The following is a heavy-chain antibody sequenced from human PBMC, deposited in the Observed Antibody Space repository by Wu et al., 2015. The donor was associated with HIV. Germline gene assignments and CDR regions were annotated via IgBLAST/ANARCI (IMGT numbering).Heavy chain of an antibody. CDR1: GYTFTDYD. CDR2: INPNSGST. CDR3: VRRELPFYFKS. Sequence: QVQLVQSGAEVKKPGASVKVSCKASGYTFTDYDISWLRQAPGQGLEWLAWINPNSGSTGYAPKFQGRVILTRNTSTRVAFLEVNNLRVDDSAVYYCVRRELPFYFKSWGQGTRVTVSS. D-gene: IGHD2-15*01. V-gene: IGHV1-8*01. J-gene: IGHJ4*02.